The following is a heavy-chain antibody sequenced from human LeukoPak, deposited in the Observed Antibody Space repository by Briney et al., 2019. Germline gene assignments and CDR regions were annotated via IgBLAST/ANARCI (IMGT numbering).Heavy chain of an antibody. CDR3: ARDPHRGYSYGYYFDY. CDR1: GGSISSSSYY. J-gene: IGHJ4*02. D-gene: IGHD5-18*01. Sequence: SSETLSLTCTVSGGSISSSSYYWGWIRQPPGKGLEWIGSIYYSGSTYYNPSLKSRVTISVDTSKNQFSLKLSSVTAADTAVYYCARDPHRGYSYGYYFDYWGQGTLVTVSS. CDR2: IYYSGST. V-gene: IGHV4-39*07.